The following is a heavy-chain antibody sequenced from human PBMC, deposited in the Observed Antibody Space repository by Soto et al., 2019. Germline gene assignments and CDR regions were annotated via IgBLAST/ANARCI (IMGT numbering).Heavy chain of an antibody. D-gene: IGHD2-2*01. CDR3: ARLYGYCIRNSCHGHYAMDV. J-gene: IGHJ6*02. Sequence: SETLSLTXTVSGDSITSNSYFWAWIRQPPGKGLEWIGSIYYSGSTYYNPSLNSRVTVSVDTSKNQSSLKVTSVTAADTAVYYCARLYGYCIRNSCHGHYAMDVWGQGTTVTVSS. CDR2: IYYSGST. CDR1: GDSITSNSYF. V-gene: IGHV4-39*01.